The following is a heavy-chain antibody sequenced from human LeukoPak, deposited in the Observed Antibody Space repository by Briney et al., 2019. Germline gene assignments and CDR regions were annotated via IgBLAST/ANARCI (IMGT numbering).Heavy chain of an antibody. D-gene: IGHD5-18*01. J-gene: IGHJ4*02. CDR1: GFTFSSYT. CDR3: ARDRSQRAYSYGPDGA. CDR2: ISSDGSNK. V-gene: IGHV3-30*04. Sequence: GRSLRLSCAASGFTFSSYTMHWVRQAPGKGLEWEAVISSDGSNKYYADSVKGRFTISRDNTKNTLYLQMNSLRAEDTAVYYCARDRSQRAYSYGPDGAWGQGTLVTVSS.